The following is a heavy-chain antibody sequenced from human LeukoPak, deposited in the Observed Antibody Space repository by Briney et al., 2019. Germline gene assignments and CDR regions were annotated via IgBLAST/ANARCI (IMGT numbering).Heavy chain of an antibody. CDR1: GYSITSGYY. CDR3: ARDFFGRAAGTGNWFDP. CDR2: VYHDGST. Sequence: PSETLSLTCSVSGYSITSGYYWGWIRPSSGKGLEWVGSVYHDGSTYYNPSLKSRVTVSVDTSKNQIPLILSSVTATDTAVYYCARDFFGRAAGTGNWFDPWGQGTLVTVSS. J-gene: IGHJ5*02. V-gene: IGHV4-38-2*02. D-gene: IGHD6-13*01.